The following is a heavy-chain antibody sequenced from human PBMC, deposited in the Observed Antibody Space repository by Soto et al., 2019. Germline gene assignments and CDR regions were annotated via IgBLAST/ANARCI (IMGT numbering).Heavy chain of an antibody. Sequence: QVQLRESGPGLLKPPETLSLTCTVSGVSISSGDFYWAWIRQSPDKGLEWIGSIFKNGITYDNPTLTSRLTMAIDDDKNEFSLTPTSVSPADTPTYYCARPLVADRSPNWLAPWGQGILVTVSS. CDR2: IFKNGIT. J-gene: IGHJ5*02. V-gene: IGHV4-39*01. CDR3: ARPLVADRSPNWLAP. D-gene: IGHD2-15*01. CDR1: GVSISSGDFY.